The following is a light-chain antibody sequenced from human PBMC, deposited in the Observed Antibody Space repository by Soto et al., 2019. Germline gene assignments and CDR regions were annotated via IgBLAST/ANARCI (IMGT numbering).Light chain of an antibody. CDR2: DVS. J-gene: IGLJ2*01. CDR1: SSDVGGYNY. Sequence: QSALTQPACVSGSPGQSITISCTGTSSDVGGYNYVSWYQQHPGKAPRLIIYDVSNRPSGVSNRFSGSKSGNTASLTVSGLQAEDEADYHCSSYTDTLTVIFGGGTKLTVL. CDR3: SSYTDTLTVI. V-gene: IGLV2-14*03.